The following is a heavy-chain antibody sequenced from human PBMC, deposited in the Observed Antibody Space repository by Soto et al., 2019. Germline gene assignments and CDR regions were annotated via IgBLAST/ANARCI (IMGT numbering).Heavy chain of an antibody. V-gene: IGHV3-7*05. CDR2: IKQDGSEK. Sequence: GGSLRLSCAASGFTFSSYWMSWVRQAPGKGLEWVANIKQDGSEKYNVDSVKGRFTISRDNAKNSLYLQMNSLRAEDTAVYYCARDHSGYVTGGMDVWGQGTTVTVSS. D-gene: IGHD5-12*01. CDR1: GFTFSSYW. CDR3: ARDHSGYVTGGMDV. J-gene: IGHJ6*02.